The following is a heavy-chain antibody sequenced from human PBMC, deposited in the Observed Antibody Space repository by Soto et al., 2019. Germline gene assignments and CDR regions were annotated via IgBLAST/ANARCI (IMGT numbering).Heavy chain of an antibody. CDR1: GYTFTSYG. Sequence: ASVKVSCKASGYTFTSYGISWVRQAPGQGLEWMGWISAYNGNTNYAQKLQGRVTMTTDTSTSTAYMELRSLRSDDTAVYYCARVWDLYSGYEYFDYWGQGTLVTVSS. D-gene: IGHD5-12*01. CDR2: ISAYNGNT. J-gene: IGHJ4*02. V-gene: IGHV1-18*01. CDR3: ARVWDLYSGYEYFDY.